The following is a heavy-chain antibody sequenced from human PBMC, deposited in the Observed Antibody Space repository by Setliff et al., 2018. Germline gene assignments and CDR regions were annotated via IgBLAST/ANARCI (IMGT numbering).Heavy chain of an antibody. CDR1: GYTFSAYY. V-gene: IGHV1-2*02. J-gene: IGHJ5*02. CDR3: ARATRDSGGWYYEYNWFDP. CDR2: INPHSGGT. D-gene: IGHD6-19*01. Sequence: GASVKVSCKASGYTFSAYYIHWVRQAPGQGLEWMGWINPHSGGTNLPQTFQGRVTMTRDTSINTAYMELSTLTSDDTAVYFCARATRDSGGWYYEYNWFDPWGQGTLVTVSS.